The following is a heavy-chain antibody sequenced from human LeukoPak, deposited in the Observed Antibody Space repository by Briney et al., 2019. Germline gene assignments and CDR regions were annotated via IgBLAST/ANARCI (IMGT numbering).Heavy chain of an antibody. Sequence: SVKVSCKASGGTFSSYAISWVRQAPGQGLEWMGGIIPIFGTANYAQKFQGRVTITTDESTSTAYMELSSLRSEDTAVYYRARGEGYNYHDAFDIWGQGTMVTVSS. J-gene: IGHJ3*02. CDR1: GGTFSSYA. CDR3: ARGEGYNYHDAFDI. V-gene: IGHV1-69*05. CDR2: IIPIFGTA. D-gene: IGHD5-24*01.